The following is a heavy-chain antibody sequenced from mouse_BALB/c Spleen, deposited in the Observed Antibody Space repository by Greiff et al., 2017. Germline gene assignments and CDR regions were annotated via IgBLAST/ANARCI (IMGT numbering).Heavy chain of an antibody. CDR1: GFTFTSYS. CDR2: ISSGGSYT. D-gene: IGHD2-2*01. J-gene: IGHJ4*01. Sequence: EVLLVQSGAGLVKPGGSLKLSCAASGFTFTSYSMSWVRQSPEKRLGWVAEISSGGSYTYYTDTVTGRFTISRDTAKNTLYLQMSSLMSEDTAVYYGARVEGDGGLDYWGQGTSVTVSS. CDR3: ARVEGDGGLDY. V-gene: IGHV5-9-4*01.